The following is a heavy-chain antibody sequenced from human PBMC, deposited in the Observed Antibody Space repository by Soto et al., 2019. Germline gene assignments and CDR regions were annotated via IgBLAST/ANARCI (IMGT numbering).Heavy chain of an antibody. D-gene: IGHD4-4*01. CDR3: ARRAESNPYGMEV. Sequence: SETLSLTCTVSGGSISSSSYYWGWIRQPPGKGLEWIGSIYYSGSTYYNPSLKSRVTISVDTSKNQFSLKLSSVTAADTAVYYCARRAESNPYGMEVWGQGTTV. J-gene: IGHJ6*02. V-gene: IGHV4-39*01. CDR2: IYYSGST. CDR1: GGSISSSSYY.